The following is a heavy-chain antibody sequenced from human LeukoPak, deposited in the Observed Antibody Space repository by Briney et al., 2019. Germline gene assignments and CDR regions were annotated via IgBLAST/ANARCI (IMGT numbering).Heavy chain of an antibody. V-gene: IGHV4-4*07. CDR3: ARSEWLRLDLDY. D-gene: IGHD5-12*01. CDR2: IYTSGST. CDR1: GGSISSYY. Sequence: SETLSLTCTVSGGSISSYYWSWIRQPAGKGLGWIGRIYTSGSTNYNPSLKSRVTMSVDTSKNQFSLKLSSVTAADTAVYYCARSEWLRLDLDYWGQGTLVTVSS. J-gene: IGHJ4*02.